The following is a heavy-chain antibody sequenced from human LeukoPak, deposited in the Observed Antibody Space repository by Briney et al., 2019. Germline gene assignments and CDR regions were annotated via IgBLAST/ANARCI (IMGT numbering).Heavy chain of an antibody. D-gene: IGHD6-19*01. V-gene: IGHV1-46*01. CDR2: INPNAGST. CDR3: ARDPPIAVAGTGADY. Sequence: ASVKVSCKASGYTFTSYYMHWVRQAPGQGLEWMGIINPNAGSTTYAEKFQARVKMTSDTSTGTVYMELSRLRSEDTAVYFCARDPPIAVAGTGADYWGQGTLVTVSS. CDR1: GYTFTSYY. J-gene: IGHJ4*02.